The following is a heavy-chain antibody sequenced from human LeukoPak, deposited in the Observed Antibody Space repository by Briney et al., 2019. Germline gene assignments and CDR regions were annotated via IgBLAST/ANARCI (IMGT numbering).Heavy chain of an antibody. CDR3: ARDAYRHAVGATANYYYYYGMDV. J-gene: IGHJ6*02. CDR1: GFTVSSNY. Sequence: GGSLRLSCAASGFTVSSNYMSWVRQAPGKGLEWVSVIYSGGSTYYADSVKGRFTISRDNSKNTLYLQMNSLRAEDTAVYYCARDAYRHAVGATANYYYYYGMDVWGQGTTVTVSS. CDR2: IYSGGST. D-gene: IGHD1-26*01. V-gene: IGHV3-66*01.